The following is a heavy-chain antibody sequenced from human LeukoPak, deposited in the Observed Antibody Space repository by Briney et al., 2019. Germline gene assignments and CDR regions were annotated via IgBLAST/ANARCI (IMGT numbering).Heavy chain of an antibody. CDR2: IIPIFGTA. D-gene: IGHD3-22*01. V-gene: IGHV1-69*13. Sequence: ASVKVSCKASGGTFSSYAISWVRQAPGQGLEWMGGIIPIFGTANYAQKFQGRVTITADESTSTAYMELSSLRSEDTAVYYCARAPIHYDSSGYYYYFDYWGQGTLVTVSS. CDR3: ARAPIHYDSSGYYYYFDY. J-gene: IGHJ4*02. CDR1: GGTFSSYA.